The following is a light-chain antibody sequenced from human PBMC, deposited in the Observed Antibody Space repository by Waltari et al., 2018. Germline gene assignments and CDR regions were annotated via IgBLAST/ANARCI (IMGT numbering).Light chain of an antibody. Sequence: QTVVTQEPSLTVSPGETVPPTCASRPGAFPSRSSPNWFQQKPGQAPRTLIYSTRTKHPWTPARFSGSLLGGKAALTLSGVQPEDEAEYYCLLFYGGASNWVFGGGTKLTVL. CDR3: LLFYGGASNWV. CDR1: PGAFPSRSS. V-gene: IGLV7-43*01. CDR2: STR. J-gene: IGLJ3*02.